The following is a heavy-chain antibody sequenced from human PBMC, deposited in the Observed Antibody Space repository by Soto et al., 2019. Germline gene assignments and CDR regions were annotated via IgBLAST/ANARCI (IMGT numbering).Heavy chain of an antibody. CDR2: INNDGSRT. CDR1: GFTFSSHW. J-gene: IGHJ4*02. CDR3: ARDAHPNGGNLNYFDS. D-gene: IGHD2-21*02. Sequence: LRLSCAASGFTFSSHWMHWVRQVPGKGLVWVSCINNDGSRTNYAGSVKGRFTISRDNAKNTLCLQMKILRAEDTAVYYCARDAHPNGGNLNYFDSWGQGSLVTVSS. V-gene: IGHV3-74*01.